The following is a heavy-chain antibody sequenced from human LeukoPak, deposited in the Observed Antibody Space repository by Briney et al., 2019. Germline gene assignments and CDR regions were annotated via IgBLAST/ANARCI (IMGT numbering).Heavy chain of an antibody. CDR2: INHSGST. J-gene: IGHJ4*02. Sequence: SETLSLTCAVYGVSFSGYYWSWIRQPPGKGLEWIGEINHSGSTNYNPSLKSRVTISVDTSKNQFSLKLSSVTAADTAVYYCARLRYYKYYFDYWGQGTLVTVSS. V-gene: IGHV4-34*01. D-gene: IGHD3-22*01. CDR1: GVSFSGYY. CDR3: ARLRYYKYYFDY.